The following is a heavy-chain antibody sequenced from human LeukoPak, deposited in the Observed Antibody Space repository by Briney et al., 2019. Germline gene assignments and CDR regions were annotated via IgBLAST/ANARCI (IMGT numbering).Heavy chain of an antibody. V-gene: IGHV3-53*01. CDR2: IYSGGST. CDR1: GFTVSSNY. J-gene: IGHJ6*03. D-gene: IGHD3-10*01. Sequence: AGGSLRLSCAASGFTVSSNYMSWVRQAPGKGLEWVSVIYSGGSTYYADSVKGRFTISSDNSKNTLYLQMNSLRAEDTAVYYCAKVRGGDYYYYYMDVWGKGTTVTVSS. CDR3: AKVRGGDYYYYYMDV.